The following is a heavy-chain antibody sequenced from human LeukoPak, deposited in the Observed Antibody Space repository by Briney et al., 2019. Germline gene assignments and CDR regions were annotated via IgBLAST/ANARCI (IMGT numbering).Heavy chain of an antibody. CDR3: ARDPNYYDSSGYYSDY. J-gene: IGHJ4*02. CDR1: GGSISSGSYY. CDR2: IYTSGST. Sequence: SETLSLTCTVSGGSISSGSYYWSWIRQPAGKGLEWIGRIYTSGSTNYNPSLKSRVTISVDTSKNQFSLKLSSVTAADTAVYYCARDPNYYDSSGYYSDYWGQGTLVTVSS. D-gene: IGHD3-22*01. V-gene: IGHV4-61*02.